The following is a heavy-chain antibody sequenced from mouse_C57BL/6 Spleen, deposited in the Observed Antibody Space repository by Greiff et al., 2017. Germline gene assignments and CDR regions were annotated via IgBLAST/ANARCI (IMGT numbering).Heavy chain of an antibody. CDR2: IHPNSGST. J-gene: IGHJ3*01. Sequence: VQLQQSGAELVKPGASVKLSCKASGYTFTSYWMHWVKQRPGQGLEWIGMIHPNSGSTNYNEKFKSKATLTVDKSSSTAYMQLSSLTSEDSAVYYCARDKLTLFAYWGQGTLVTVSA. CDR3: ARDKLTLFAY. V-gene: IGHV1-64*01. CDR1: GYTFTSYW. D-gene: IGHD1-1*01.